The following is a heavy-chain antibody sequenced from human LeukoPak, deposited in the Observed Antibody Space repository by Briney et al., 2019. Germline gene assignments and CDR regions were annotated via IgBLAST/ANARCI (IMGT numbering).Heavy chain of an antibody. V-gene: IGHV3-23*01. CDR1: GFTFRSYA. J-gene: IGHJ3*02. CDR3: AKDQTRYGDRAFDI. CDR2: ISDSGDGT. D-gene: IGHD4-17*01. Sequence: GGSLRLSCAGSGFTFRSYAMSWVRQSPVKGLEWVSAISDSGDGTYYADSVKARFTISRDNSKNTVYLEMSSLRAEDTAVYYCAKDQTRYGDRAFDIWGQGTMVTVSS.